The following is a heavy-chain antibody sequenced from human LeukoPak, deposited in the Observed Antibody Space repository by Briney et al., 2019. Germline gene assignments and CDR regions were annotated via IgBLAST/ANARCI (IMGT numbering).Heavy chain of an antibody. CDR2: INAGNGNT. CDR1: GYTFTSYA. CDR3: ARETRGSPTYYYYDMDV. Sequence: ASVKVSYKASGYTFTSYAMHWVRQAPGQRLEWMGWINAGNGNTKYSQKFQGRVTITRDTSASTAYMELSSLRSEDTAVYYCARETRGSPTYYYYDMDVWGQGTTVTVSS. D-gene: IGHD1-26*01. V-gene: IGHV1-3*01. J-gene: IGHJ6*02.